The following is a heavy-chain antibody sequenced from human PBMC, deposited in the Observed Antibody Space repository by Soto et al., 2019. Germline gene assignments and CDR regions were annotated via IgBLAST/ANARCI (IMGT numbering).Heavy chain of an antibody. CDR2: IFGGGTT. V-gene: IGHV3-53*01. D-gene: IGHD2-2*01. Sequence: EVQLVASGGGLIQPGGSLRLSCAASGFAVNSDYMSWVRQAPGKGLEWVSVIFGGGTTYYSDSVKGRFTISRDNSKYTVFLQMNSLRVEDTAVYYCVRTSSYWGQGTRVIVSS. CDR1: GFAVNSDY. CDR3: VRTSSY. J-gene: IGHJ4*02.